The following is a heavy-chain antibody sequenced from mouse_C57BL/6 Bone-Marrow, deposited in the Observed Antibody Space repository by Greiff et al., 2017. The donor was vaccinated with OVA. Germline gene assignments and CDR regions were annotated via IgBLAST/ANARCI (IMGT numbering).Heavy chain of an antibody. CDR3: ARYDGYYLAWFAY. J-gene: IGHJ3*01. Sequence: QVQLKESGAELVRPGTSVKMSCKASGYTFTNYWIGWAKQRPGHGLEWIGDIYPGGGYTNYNEKFKGKATLTADKSSSTAYMQFSSLTSEDSAIYYCARYDGYYLAWFAYWGQGTLVTVSA. CDR2: IYPGGGYT. V-gene: IGHV1-63*01. CDR1: GYTFTNYW. D-gene: IGHD2-3*01.